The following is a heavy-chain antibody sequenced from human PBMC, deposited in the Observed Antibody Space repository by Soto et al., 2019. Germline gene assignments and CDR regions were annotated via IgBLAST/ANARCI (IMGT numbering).Heavy chain of an antibody. CDR3: ARMYSSGSGWFHP. CDR2: FYSSGSI. J-gene: IGHJ5*02. D-gene: IGHD6-19*01. Sequence: SETLSLSCFVSGYSITAGGYYWSWIRHHPGQGLEWIGSFYSSGSIIYNPSLRSRVSISGDTSSNQFSMSLTSVTAADTARYYCARMYSSGSGWFHPWGQGTLVTVSS. V-gene: IGHV4-31*03. CDR1: GYSITAGGYY.